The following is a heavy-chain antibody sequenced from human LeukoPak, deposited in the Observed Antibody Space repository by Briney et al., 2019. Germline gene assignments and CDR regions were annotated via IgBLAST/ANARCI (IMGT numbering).Heavy chain of an antibody. Sequence: GASVKVSCKTSGYTFTGYHVHWVRQAPGQGLEWMCWFNANSGATKYAQKFQGRVTMTRDTSIGTDFMELTSLISDDTAIYYCARDPYDGNYFFDYWGQGTLVTVAS. CDR2: FNANSGAT. CDR3: ARDPYDGNYFFDY. D-gene: IGHD3-3*01. CDR1: GYTFTGYH. J-gene: IGHJ4*02. V-gene: IGHV1-2*02.